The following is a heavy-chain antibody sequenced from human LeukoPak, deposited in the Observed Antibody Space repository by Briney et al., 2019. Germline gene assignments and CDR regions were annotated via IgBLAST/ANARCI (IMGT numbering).Heavy chain of an antibody. CDR1: GFTVTTKS. J-gene: IGHJ1*01. V-gene: IGHV3-53*01. D-gene: IGHD2-2*01. Sequence: GGSLRLSCAASGFTVTTKSMVWVRQAPGRGLEWVSVFYSPGSTYYADSVHGRFTISRDNSLNTLFLQMNSLRVEDTAVYYCASARESCIGSTCYEYFHHWGQGTPLTVSS. CDR2: FYSPGST. CDR3: ASARESCIGSTCYEYFHH.